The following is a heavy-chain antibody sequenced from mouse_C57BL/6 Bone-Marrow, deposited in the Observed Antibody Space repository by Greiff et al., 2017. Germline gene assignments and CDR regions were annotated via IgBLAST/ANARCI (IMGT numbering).Heavy chain of an antibody. D-gene: IGHD1-1*01. CDR1: GYTFTSYW. V-gene: IGHV1-55*01. Sequence: VKLQQPGAELVKPGASVKMSCKASGYTFTSYWITWVKQRPGQGLEWIGDIYPGSGSTNYNEKFKSKATLTVDTSSSTAYMQLSSLTSEDSAVYYCALVITTVVAHYFDYWGQGTTLTVSS. J-gene: IGHJ2*01. CDR3: ALVITTVVAHYFDY. CDR2: IYPGSGST.